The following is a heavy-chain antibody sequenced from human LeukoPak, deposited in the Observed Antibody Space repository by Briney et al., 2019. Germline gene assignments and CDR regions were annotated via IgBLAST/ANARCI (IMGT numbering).Heavy chain of an antibody. D-gene: IGHD6-19*01. CDR3: TRVRYSSGWYFDY. J-gene: IGHJ4*02. Sequence: PGRSLRLSCTASGFTFGDYAMSWVRQAPGKGLEWVGFIRSKAYGGTTEYAASVKGRFTISRDDSKSIAYLQMNSLKTEDTAVYYCTRVRYSSGWYFDYWGQGTLDTVSS. CDR2: IRSKAYGGTT. CDR1: GFTFGDYA. V-gene: IGHV3-49*04.